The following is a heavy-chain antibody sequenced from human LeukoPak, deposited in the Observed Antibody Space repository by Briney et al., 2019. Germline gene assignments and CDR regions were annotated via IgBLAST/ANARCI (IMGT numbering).Heavy chain of an antibody. V-gene: IGHV1-18*01. D-gene: IGHD2-2*02. J-gene: IGHJ3*02. CDR2: ISAYNGNT. Sequence: ASVKVSCKASGYTFTSYGISWVRQAPGQGLEWMGWISAYNGNTNYAQKLQGRVTMTTDTSTSTAYMELRSLRSDDTAVYYCARDMYPVHPRYCSSTSCYSGPNAFDIWGQGTMVTVSS. CDR1: GYTFTSYG. CDR3: ARDMYPVHPRYCSSTSCYSGPNAFDI.